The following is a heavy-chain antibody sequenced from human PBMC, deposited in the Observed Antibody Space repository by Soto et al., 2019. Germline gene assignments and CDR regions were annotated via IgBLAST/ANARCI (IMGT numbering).Heavy chain of an antibody. D-gene: IGHD2-15*01. CDR2: ISGTGGST. J-gene: IGHJ4*02. CDR3: ARKSDCSGGSCPYYFDY. V-gene: IGHV3-23*01. Sequence: EVRLLESGGDLVQPGGSLRLSCAASGFTFSSYGMSWVRQAPGKGLEWVSGISGTGGSTYYADSVKGRFTISRDNSKNTLFLQMDCLRAEDTAVYYCARKSDCSGGSCPYYFDYWGQGTLVTVSS. CDR1: GFTFSSYG.